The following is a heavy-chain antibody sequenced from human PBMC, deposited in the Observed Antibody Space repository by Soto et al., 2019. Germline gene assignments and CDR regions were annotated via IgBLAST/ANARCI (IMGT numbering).Heavy chain of an antibody. V-gene: IGHV3-23*01. D-gene: IGHD1-26*01. CDR1: GFSFSSYA. CDR3: AKGSIEDSASVDN. J-gene: IGHJ4*02. Sequence: EVQLLESGGGLVQPGGSLRLSCAASGFSFSSYAMVWVRQAPGKGLEWVSVISARGGSLYFADSVKGRFTISRDNSKNVLSLEMNCLRAEDTATYFCAKGSIEDSASVDNWGQGTLVVVSS. CDR2: ISARGGSL.